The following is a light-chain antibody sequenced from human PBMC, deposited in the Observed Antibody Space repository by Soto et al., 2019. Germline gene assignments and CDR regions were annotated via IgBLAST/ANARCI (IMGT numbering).Light chain of an antibody. CDR2: EVS. Sequence: QSALTQPASVSGSPGETITISCTGISNDVGGYGYVSWYRQYAGKAPTLMVSEVSYRPSGVSDRFSGSKSGTTAFLTISGLQTEDEGHYYCSSYSPSSLLFGGGTKLTVL. CDR3: SSYSPSSLL. CDR1: SNDVGGYGY. J-gene: IGLJ3*02. V-gene: IGLV2-14*01.